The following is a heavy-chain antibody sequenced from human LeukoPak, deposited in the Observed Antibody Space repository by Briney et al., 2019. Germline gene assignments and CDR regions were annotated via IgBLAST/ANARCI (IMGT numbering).Heavy chain of an antibody. V-gene: IGHV1-69*04. CDR2: IIPILGIA. D-gene: IGHD1-26*01. CDR1: GGTFSSYT. CDR3: ARERYVRWEPNYYFDY. Sequence: SVKVSCKASGGTFSSYTISWVRQAPGQGLEWMGRIIPILGIANYAQKFQGRVTITADKSTSAAYMELSSLRSEDTAVYYCARERYVRWEPNYYFDYWGQGTLVTVSS. J-gene: IGHJ4*02.